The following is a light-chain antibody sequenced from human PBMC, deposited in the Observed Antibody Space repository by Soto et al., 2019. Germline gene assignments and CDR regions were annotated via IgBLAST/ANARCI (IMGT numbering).Light chain of an antibody. CDR3: QQYYSYPQT. J-gene: IGKJ2*01. V-gene: IGKV1-8*01. CDR2: AAS. Sequence: AIRMTQSPSSFSASTGDRVTITCRASQGISSYLAWYQQKPGTAPKLLIYAASTLQSGVPSRFSGSGSGTDFTLTISCLQSEDLATYYGQQYYSYPQTFGQGTKLEIK. CDR1: QGISSY.